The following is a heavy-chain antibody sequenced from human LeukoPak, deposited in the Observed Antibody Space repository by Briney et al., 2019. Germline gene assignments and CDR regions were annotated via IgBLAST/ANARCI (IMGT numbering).Heavy chain of an antibody. V-gene: IGHV3-9*03. Sequence: GRSLRLSCAASGFTFDDYAMHWVRQAPGKGMEWVSGISWNSGSIGYADSVKGRFTISRDNAKNSLYLQMNSLRAEDMALYYCAKDISKQWLFNAFDIWGQGTMVTVSS. CDR3: AKDISKQWLFNAFDI. CDR2: ISWNSGSI. J-gene: IGHJ3*02. CDR1: GFTFDDYA. D-gene: IGHD6-19*01.